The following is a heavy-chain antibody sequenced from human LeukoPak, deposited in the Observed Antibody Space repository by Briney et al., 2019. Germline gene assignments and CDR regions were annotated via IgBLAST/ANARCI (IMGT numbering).Heavy chain of an antibody. D-gene: IGHD2-2*02. Sequence: GASVKVSCKASGYTFTGYYMHWVRQAPGQGLEWMGWINPNSGGTNYAQKFQGRVTMTRDTSISTAYMELSRLRSDDTAVYYCASFCSSISCYRGIDYWGQGTLVTVSS. CDR2: INPNSGGT. J-gene: IGHJ4*02. V-gene: IGHV1-2*02. CDR1: GYTFTGYY. CDR3: ASFCSSISCYRGIDY.